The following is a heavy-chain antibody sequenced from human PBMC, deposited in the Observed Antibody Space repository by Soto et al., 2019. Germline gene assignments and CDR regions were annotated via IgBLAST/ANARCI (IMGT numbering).Heavy chain of an antibody. CDR1: GFTFSSYS. CDR3: ASLPYGSGSYSGMDV. D-gene: IGHD3-10*01. V-gene: IGHV3-48*02. CDR2: ISSSSSTI. J-gene: IGHJ6*02. Sequence: WGSLRLSCAASGFTFSSYSMNWVRQAPGKGLEWVSYISSSSSTIYYADSVKGRFTISRDNAKNSLYLQMNSLRDEDTAVYYCASLPYGSGSYSGMDVWGQGTTVTVSS.